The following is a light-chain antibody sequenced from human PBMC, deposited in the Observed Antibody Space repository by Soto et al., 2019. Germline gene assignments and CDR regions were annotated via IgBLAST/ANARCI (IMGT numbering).Light chain of an antibody. J-gene: IGKJ4*01. CDR2: AAS. V-gene: IGKV1-9*01. CDR1: QGINSY. Sequence: DIQLTQSPSFLSASVGDRVTITCRASQGINSYLAWYQQKPGKAPKLLIYAASTLQSGVPSRFSGSRSGTEFTLTISSLQPEDFATYYCQKLDSYPLTFGGGTKVEIK. CDR3: QKLDSYPLT.